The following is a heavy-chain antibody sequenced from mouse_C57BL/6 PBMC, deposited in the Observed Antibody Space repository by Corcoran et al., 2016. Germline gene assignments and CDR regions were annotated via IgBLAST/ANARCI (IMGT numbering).Heavy chain of an antibody. CDR3: AFYYGSSYGYAMDY. J-gene: IGHJ4*01. CDR1: GYTFTDYN. Sequence: EVQLQQSGPELVKPGASVKIPCKASGYTFTDYNMDWVKQSHGKSLEWIGDINPNNGGTIYNQKFKGKATLTVDKSSSTAYMELRSLTSEDTAVYYCAFYYGSSYGYAMDYWGQGTSVTVSS. CDR2: INPNNGGT. D-gene: IGHD1-1*01. V-gene: IGHV1-18*01.